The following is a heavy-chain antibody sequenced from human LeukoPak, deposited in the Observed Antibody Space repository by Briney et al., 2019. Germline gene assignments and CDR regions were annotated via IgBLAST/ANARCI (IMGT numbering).Heavy chain of an antibody. CDR1: GFTLSNYW. V-gene: IGHV3-74*01. J-gene: IGHJ3*02. Sequence: GGSLRLSCAASGFTLSNYWMNWVRQAPGKGLVWVSRIKSDGSSTNYADSVKGRFTISRDNAKNTLYLQMNSLRAEDTAMYYCTRIFVGRNRAFDIWGQGTMATVSS. D-gene: IGHD3-3*01. CDR2: IKSDGSST. CDR3: TRIFVGRNRAFDI.